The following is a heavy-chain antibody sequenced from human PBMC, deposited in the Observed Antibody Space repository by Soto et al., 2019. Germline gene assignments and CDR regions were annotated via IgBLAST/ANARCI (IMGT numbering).Heavy chain of an antibody. J-gene: IGHJ4*02. CDR3: AKDRSSTSCYAFDY. Sequence: SGFTFSSYSMNWVRQAPGKGLEWVSYISSSISTIYYADSVKGRFTISRDNSKNTLFLQMNSLRAEDTAVYYCAKDRSSTSCYAFDYWGQGTLVTVSS. CDR2: ISSSISTI. D-gene: IGHD2-2*01. CDR1: GFTFSSYS. V-gene: IGHV3-48*01.